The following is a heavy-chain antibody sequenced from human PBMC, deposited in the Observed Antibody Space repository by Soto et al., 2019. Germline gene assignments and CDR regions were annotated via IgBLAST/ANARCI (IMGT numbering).Heavy chain of an antibody. J-gene: IGHJ4*02. D-gene: IGHD6-19*01. Sequence: SDTLSLTCAFSGFSISSSNWWSWVRPPPGKGLEWIGEIYHSGSTNYNPSLKSRVTISVDKSKNQFSLKLSSVTAADTAVYYCARANSSGWYSIFDYWGQGTLVTVSS. V-gene: IGHV4-4*02. CDR1: GFSISSSNW. CDR2: IYHSGST. CDR3: ARANSSGWYSIFDY.